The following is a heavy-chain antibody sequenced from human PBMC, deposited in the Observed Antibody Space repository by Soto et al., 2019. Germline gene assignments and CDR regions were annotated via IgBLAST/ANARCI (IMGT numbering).Heavy chain of an antibody. J-gene: IGHJ6*02. CDR3: ATTQRGLVLRSGAMDV. CDR2: IITSGDYM. Sequence: EVQLVESGGGLVKPGGSLRLSCAASGFTFSSVSMNWVRQAPGKGLEWVSSIITSGDYMYYGDSVRGRFTISRDNAKNSLYLQMNSLRAEDTAIYYCATTQRGLVLRSGAMDVWGQGTTVTVSS. D-gene: IGHD2-8*02. CDR1: GFTFSSVS. V-gene: IGHV3-21*02.